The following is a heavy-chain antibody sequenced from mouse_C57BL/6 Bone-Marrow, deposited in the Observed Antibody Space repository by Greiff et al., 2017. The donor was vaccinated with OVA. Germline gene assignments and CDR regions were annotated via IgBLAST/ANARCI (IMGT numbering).Heavy chain of an antibody. CDR3: ARCDYDYFDY. CDR2: ISSGSSTI. CDR1: GFTFSDYG. J-gene: IGHJ2*01. V-gene: IGHV5-17*01. Sequence: EVKLMESGGGLVKPGGSLKLSCAASGFTFSDYGMHWVRQAPEKGLEWVAYISSGSSTIYFADTVKGRFTISRDNAKNTLFLQITSLRSEDTAMYYCARCDYDYFDYWGQGTTLTVSS. D-gene: IGHD2-4*01.